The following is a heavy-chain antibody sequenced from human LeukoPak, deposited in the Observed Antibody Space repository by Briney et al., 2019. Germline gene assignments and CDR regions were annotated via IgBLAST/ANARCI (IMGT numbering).Heavy chain of an antibody. CDR1: GFMFTSYD. Sequence: GGSLRLSCAASGFMFTSYDVNWVRQAPGKGLEWVSYISSSGSTIYYADSVKGRFTISRDNAKNSLYLQMNSLRAEDTAVYYCAREGSQGYYYYGMDVWGQGTTVTVSS. V-gene: IGHV3-48*03. CDR3: AREGSQGYYYYGMDV. D-gene: IGHD6-13*01. J-gene: IGHJ6*02. CDR2: ISSSGSTI.